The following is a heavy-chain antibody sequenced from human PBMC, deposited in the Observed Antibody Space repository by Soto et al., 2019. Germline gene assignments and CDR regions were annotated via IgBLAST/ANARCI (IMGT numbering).Heavy chain of an antibody. J-gene: IGHJ6*02. Sequence: GGSLRLSCAASGFTFSSYGMHWVRQAPGKGLEWVAVIWYDGSNKYYADSVKGRFTISRDNSKNTLYLQMNSLRAEDTAVYYCARDGLAKYGMDVWGQGTTVTVSS. CDR3: ARDGLAKYGMDV. V-gene: IGHV3-33*01. CDR2: IWYDGSNK. CDR1: GFTFSSYG.